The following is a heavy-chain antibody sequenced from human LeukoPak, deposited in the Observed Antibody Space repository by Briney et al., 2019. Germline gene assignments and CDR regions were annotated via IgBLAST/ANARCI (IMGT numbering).Heavy chain of an antibody. CDR2: VTGSGTT. D-gene: IGHD3-10*01. J-gene: IGHJ4*02. V-gene: IGHV3-23*01. CDR1: GFTFGNYA. Sequence: AGSLRLSCVASGFTFGNYAMSWLPQAPGKGLEWVSVVTGSGTTYYTDSVQGRFTVSRDNAKNTLFLQMNNLGAEDTAIYYCAKDRRYYYGSGSSLDFWGQGTLVIVSS. CDR3: AKDRRYYYGSGSSLDF.